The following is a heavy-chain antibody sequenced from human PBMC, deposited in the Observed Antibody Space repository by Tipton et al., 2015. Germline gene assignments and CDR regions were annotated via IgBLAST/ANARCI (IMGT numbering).Heavy chain of an antibody. CDR2: IHYSGSI. CDR3: ARGLLLWFGMSDY. Sequence: TLSLTCTVSGAFINSYYWSWIRQPPGKGLEWVGYIHYSGSINYNPSLKSRVTISVDTSKHQFSLKLSSVTAADTAVYYCARGLLLWFGMSDYWGRGTLVTVSS. V-gene: IGHV4-59*08. J-gene: IGHJ4*02. D-gene: IGHD3-10*01. CDR1: GAFINSYY.